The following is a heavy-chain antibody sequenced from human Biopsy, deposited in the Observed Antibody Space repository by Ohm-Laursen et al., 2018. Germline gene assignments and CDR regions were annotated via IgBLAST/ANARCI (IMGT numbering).Heavy chain of an antibody. CDR3: ARNTGWYGDLYYFDY. CDR1: GYSFTSYY. J-gene: IGHJ4*02. D-gene: IGHD6-19*01. CDR2: INPSGSTT. V-gene: IGHV1-46*01. Sequence: GSSVKVSCKASGYSFTSYYMHWVRQAPGQGLEWMGMINPSGSTTSYPQIFQCRVTMTRDTSKSTVYMELSSLRSADTAVYLCARNTGWYGDLYYFDYWGQGTLVTVSS.